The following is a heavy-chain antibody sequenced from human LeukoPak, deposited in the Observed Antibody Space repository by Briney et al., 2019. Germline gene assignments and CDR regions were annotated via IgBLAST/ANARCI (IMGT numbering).Heavy chain of an antibody. V-gene: IGHV1-2*02. CDR2: INPNSGGT. CDR1: GYTFTGYY. Sequence: ASVKVSCKASGYTFTGYYMHWVRQAPGQGLEWMGWINPNSGGTNYAQKFQGRVTMTRDTSISTAYMELSRLRSEDTAVYYCARSGYSSSWYGGQFDYWGQGTLVTVSS. CDR3: ARSGYSSSWYGGQFDY. D-gene: IGHD6-13*01. J-gene: IGHJ4*02.